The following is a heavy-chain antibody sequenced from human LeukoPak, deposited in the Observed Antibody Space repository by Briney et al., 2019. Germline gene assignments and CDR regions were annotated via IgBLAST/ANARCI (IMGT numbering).Heavy chain of an antibody. CDR3: ARGSYGDPFYFDY. CDR2: IRYDGSNK. Sequence: PGRSLRLSCAASGFTFSSYGMHWVRQAPGKGLEWVAFIRYDGSNKYYADSVKGRFTISRDNSKNTLYLQMNSLRSDDTAVYYCARGSYGDPFYFDYWGQGTLVTVSS. J-gene: IGHJ4*02. D-gene: IGHD4-17*01. V-gene: IGHV3-30*02. CDR1: GFTFSSYG.